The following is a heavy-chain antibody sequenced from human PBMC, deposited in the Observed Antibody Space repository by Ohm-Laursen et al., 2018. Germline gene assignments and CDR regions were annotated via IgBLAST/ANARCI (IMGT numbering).Heavy chain of an antibody. CDR3: ARDLGLVGTNWGYYFNY. D-gene: IGHD7-27*01. Sequence: ASVKVSCKASGYTFTGYYMHWVRQAPGQGLEWMGIINPSGGSTKYAQKFQGRVTMTRDTSTSTVYMELSSLRSEDTAVYYCARDLGLVGTNWGYYFNYWGQGTLVTVSS. V-gene: IGHV1-46*01. CDR2: INPSGGST. J-gene: IGHJ4*02. CDR1: GYTFTGYY.